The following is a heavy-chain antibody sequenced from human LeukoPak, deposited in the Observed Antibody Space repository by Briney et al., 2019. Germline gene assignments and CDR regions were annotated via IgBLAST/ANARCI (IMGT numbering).Heavy chain of an antibody. D-gene: IGHD3-22*01. J-gene: IGHJ3*02. CDR1: GFNFDDYG. CDR2: VNWNGGST. V-gene: IGHV3-20*04. CDR3: AKDRSGYYDGAFDI. Sequence: GGSLRLSCAASGFNFDDYGMSWVRQAPGKGLEWVSGVNWNGGSTGYADSVKGRFTISRGNAKNSLFLQMNSLRAEDTALYYCAKDRSGYYDGAFDIWGQGTMVTVSS.